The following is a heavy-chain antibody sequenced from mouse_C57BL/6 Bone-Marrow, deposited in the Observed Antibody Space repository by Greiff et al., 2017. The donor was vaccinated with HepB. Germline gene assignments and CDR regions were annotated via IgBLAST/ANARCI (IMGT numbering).Heavy chain of an antibody. V-gene: IGHV7-3*01. Sequence: EVKLVESGGGLVQPGGSLSLSCAASGFTFTDYYMSWVRQPPGKALEWLGFIRNKANGYTTEYSASVKGRFTISRDNSQSILYLQMNALRAEDSATYYCARSPLGRAMDYWGQGTSVTVSS. CDR3: ARSPLGRAMDY. J-gene: IGHJ4*01. CDR2: IRNKANGYTT. D-gene: IGHD4-1*01. CDR1: GFTFTDYY.